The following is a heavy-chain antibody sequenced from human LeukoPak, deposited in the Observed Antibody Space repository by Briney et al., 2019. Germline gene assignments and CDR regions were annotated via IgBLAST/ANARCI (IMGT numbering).Heavy chain of an antibody. D-gene: IGHD1-20*01. CDR3: ARGGVYYWNPRY. CDR2: LYTDGTT. CDR1: GFSVSSNY. Sequence: GGSLRLSCVASGFSVSSNYMSWVRRAPGKGLEWVSLLYTDGTTYYASSVEGRFTISRDDSRNTLSLHMNSLRADDTAVYYCARGGVYYWNPRYWGQGTLVTVSS. J-gene: IGHJ4*02. V-gene: IGHV3-53*01.